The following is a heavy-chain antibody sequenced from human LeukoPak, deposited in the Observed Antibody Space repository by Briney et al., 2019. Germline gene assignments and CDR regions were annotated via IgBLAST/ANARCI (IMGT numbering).Heavy chain of an antibody. CDR2: ISWNSGSI. D-gene: IGHD6-19*01. V-gene: IGHV3-9*01. CDR3: AKGPDGSSGCPDY. J-gene: IGHJ4*02. CDR1: GFTFDDYA. Sequence: PGGSLRLSCAASGFTFDDYALHWVRQAPGKGLEWVSGISWNSGSIGYADSVKGRFTISRDNAKNSLYLQMNSLRAEDTALYYCAKGPDGSSGCPDYWGQGTLVTVSS.